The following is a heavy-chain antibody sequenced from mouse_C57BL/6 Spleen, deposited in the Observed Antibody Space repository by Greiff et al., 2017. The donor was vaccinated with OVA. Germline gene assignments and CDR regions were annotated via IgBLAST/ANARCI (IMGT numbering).Heavy chain of an antibody. CDR3: ARDYDGSMDY. Sequence: QVKLQQPGAELVRPGSSVKLSCTASGYTFTSYWMDWVQPRPGQGLEWIGNINTSDSDTHYNQKFKDKATLTVDKSSSTAYMHLSSLTSEDSAVYYCARDYDGSMDYWGQGTSVTVSS. CDR1: GYTFTSYW. D-gene: IGHD2-4*01. J-gene: IGHJ4*01. V-gene: IGHV1-61*01. CDR2: INTSDSDT.